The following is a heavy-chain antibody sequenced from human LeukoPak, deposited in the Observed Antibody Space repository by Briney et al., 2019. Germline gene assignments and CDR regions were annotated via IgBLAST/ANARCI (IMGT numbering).Heavy chain of an antibody. V-gene: IGHV3-33*01. D-gene: IGHD2-8*01. Sequence: PGRSLRLSCAASGFTFSTYGMHWVRQAPGKGLEWVAVIWYDGSNKYYADSVKGRFTISRDNSKNTLYLQMNSLRAEDTAVCYCARDPSHQWLDYWGQGTLVTVSS. CDR2: IWYDGSNK. CDR3: ARDPSHQWLDY. J-gene: IGHJ4*02. CDR1: GFTFSTYG.